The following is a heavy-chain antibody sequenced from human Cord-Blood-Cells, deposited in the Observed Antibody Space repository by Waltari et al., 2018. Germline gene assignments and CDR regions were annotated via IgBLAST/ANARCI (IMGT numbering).Heavy chain of an antibody. Sequence: QVQLQESGPGLVTPSETLSLTCTVSGGSISSYYWSWIRQPPWKGLEWIGYIYYSGSTNYNPSLKSRVTISVDTSKNQFSLKLSSVTAADTAVYYCARDRPITGTTFGYYYYGMDVWGQGTTVTVSS. CDR3: ARDRPITGTTFGYYYYGMDV. J-gene: IGHJ6*02. CDR1: GGSISSYY. V-gene: IGHV4-59*01. CDR2: IYYSGST. D-gene: IGHD1-20*01.